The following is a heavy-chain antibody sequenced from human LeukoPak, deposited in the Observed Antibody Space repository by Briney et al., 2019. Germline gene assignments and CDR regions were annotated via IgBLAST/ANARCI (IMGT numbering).Heavy chain of an antibody. CDR1: GGSFSSSNYY. Sequence: PSETLSLTCAVSGGSFSSSNYYWGWIRQPPGKGLEWIGNIYYSGSTNYNPSLKSRVTISVDTSKNQFSLKLSSVTAADTAVYFCARDGSRYCSSATCYIGIDPWGQGTLVTVSS. CDR2: IYYSGST. CDR3: ARDGSRYCSSATCYIGIDP. J-gene: IGHJ5*02. D-gene: IGHD2-2*02. V-gene: IGHV4-39*07.